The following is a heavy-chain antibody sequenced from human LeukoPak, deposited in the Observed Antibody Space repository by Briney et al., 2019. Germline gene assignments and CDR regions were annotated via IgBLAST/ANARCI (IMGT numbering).Heavy chain of an antibody. D-gene: IGHD3-16*02. J-gene: IGHJ4*02. CDR3: ARALVITFGGVIDYFDY. CDR2: ISSSSSYI. CDR1: GFTFSSYS. V-gene: IGHV3-21*01. Sequence: GGSLRLSCAASGFTFSSYSMNWVRQAPGKGREWVSSISSSSSYIYYEDSVKGRFTISRDNAKNSLYLQMNSLRAEDTAVYYCARALVITFGGVIDYFDYWGKGTLVTVSS.